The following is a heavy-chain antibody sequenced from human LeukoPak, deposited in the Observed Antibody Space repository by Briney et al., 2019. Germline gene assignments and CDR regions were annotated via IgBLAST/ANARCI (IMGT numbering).Heavy chain of an antibody. V-gene: IGHV3-30*02. D-gene: IGHD6-6*01. Sequence: GGSLRLSCAASGFTFSSYGMHWVRQAPGKGLEWVAFIRCDGSNKYYADSVKGRFTISRDNSKNTLYLQMNSLRAEDTAVYYCAKHSSSSGYWGQGTLVTVSS. CDR2: IRCDGSNK. CDR1: GFTFSSYG. J-gene: IGHJ4*02. CDR3: AKHSSSSGY.